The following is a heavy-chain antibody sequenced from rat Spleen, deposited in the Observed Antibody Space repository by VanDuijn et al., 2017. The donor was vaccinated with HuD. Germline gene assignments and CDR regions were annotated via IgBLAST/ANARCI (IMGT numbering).Heavy chain of an antibody. CDR3: ASQHYYDGNYRDY. Sequence: QVQLKESGPGLVQPSQTLSLTCTVSGFSLSSYGVIWVRQPPGKGLEWMGVIWGNGNANYNSALKSRLTITRDTSKSQIYLKMNNLQTEDTATYFCASQHYYDGNYRDYWGLGVMVTVSS. CDR2: IWGNGNA. J-gene: IGHJ2*01. V-gene: IGHV2-13*01. CDR1: GFSLSSYG. D-gene: IGHD1-12*03.